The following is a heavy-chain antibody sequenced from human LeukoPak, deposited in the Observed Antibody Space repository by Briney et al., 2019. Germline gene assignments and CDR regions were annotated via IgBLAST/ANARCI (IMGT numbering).Heavy chain of an antibody. D-gene: IGHD3-16*02. V-gene: IGHV3-11*01. CDR3: AKDRDYVWGSYRYCFDY. CDR2: ISSSGSTI. J-gene: IGHJ4*02. CDR1: GFTFSDYY. Sequence: GGSLRLSCAASGFTFSDYYMSWIRQAPGKGLEWVSYISSSGSTIYYADSVKGRFTISRDNSRNTLYLQMNSLRAEDTAVYYCAKDRDYVWGSYRYCFDYWGQGTLVTVSS.